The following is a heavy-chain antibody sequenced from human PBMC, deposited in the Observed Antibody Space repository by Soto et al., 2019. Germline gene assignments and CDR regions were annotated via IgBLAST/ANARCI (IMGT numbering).Heavy chain of an antibody. CDR1: GFSLSTSGVG. V-gene: IGHV2-5*02. CDR3: AHKGSGWGYFDL. J-gene: IGHJ2*01. D-gene: IGHD6-19*01. CDR2: IYWDDDK. Sequence: QITLKESGPTLVKPTQTLTLTCTFSGFSLSTSGVGVGWIRQPPGKALEWLALIYWDDDKRYSPSLRSRLTITKDTSKNQVVLTMTNMDPVDTATYCCAHKGSGWGYFDLWGRGTLVTVSS.